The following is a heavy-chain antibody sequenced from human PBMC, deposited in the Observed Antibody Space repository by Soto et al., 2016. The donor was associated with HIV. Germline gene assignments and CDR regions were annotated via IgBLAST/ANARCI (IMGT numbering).Heavy chain of an antibody. V-gene: IGHV3-30*18. CDR2: IWYDGNKK. CDR1: GFTFRDYG. D-gene: IGHD2-21*02. J-gene: IGHJ4*02. Sequence: VQLVESGGGVVQPGRSLRLSCTASGFTFRDYGMHWARQAPGKGLEWVAVIWYDGNKKYYADSVKGRFTISRDNSKNTLFLQMNSLRVEDTAMYYCAKGGTTYLVTNWGQGTLVTVSS. CDR3: AKGGTTYLVTN.